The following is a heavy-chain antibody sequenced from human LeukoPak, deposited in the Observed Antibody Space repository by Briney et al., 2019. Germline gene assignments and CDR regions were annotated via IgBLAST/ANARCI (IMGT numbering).Heavy chain of an antibody. CDR2: ISTYNGKT. Sequence: GASVKVSCKASGYTFTSYGISWVRQAPGQGLEWMGWISTYNGKTNYAQKLQGRVTMTTDTSTSTAYMELRSLRSDDTAVYYCARVGIPTYYYYMDVWGKGTTVTVSS. CDR1: GYTFTSYG. V-gene: IGHV1-18*01. J-gene: IGHJ6*03. CDR3: ARVGIPTYYYYMDV.